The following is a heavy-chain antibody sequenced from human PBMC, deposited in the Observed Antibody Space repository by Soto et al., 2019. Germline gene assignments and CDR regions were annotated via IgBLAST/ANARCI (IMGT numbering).Heavy chain of an antibody. CDR1: GGSISRSSYY. CDR2: IYYSGST. D-gene: IGHD3-22*01. J-gene: IGHJ1*01. V-gene: IGHV4-39*02. CDR3: AREITMIHDAED. Sequence: TVSGGSISRSSYYWGWIRQPPGKRLEWIGSIYYSGSTYYNPSLKSRVTISVDTSKNQFSLKLSSVTAADTAVYYCAREITMIHDAEDWGQGTLVTVSS.